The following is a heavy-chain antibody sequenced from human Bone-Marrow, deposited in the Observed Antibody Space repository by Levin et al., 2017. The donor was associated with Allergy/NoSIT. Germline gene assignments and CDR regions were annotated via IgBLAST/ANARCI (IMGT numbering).Heavy chain of an antibody. Sequence: SCAASGFTFSNYGMPWIRQAPGKGLEWVAVISYDGSNKYYADSVKGRFTISRDNSENTLFLQMNSLRAEDTAVYYCAKPRRGGYDSDAFDIWGQGTMVTVSS. CDR3: AKPRRGGYDSDAFDI. CDR1: GFTFSNYG. J-gene: IGHJ3*02. V-gene: IGHV3-30*18. CDR2: ISYDGSNK. D-gene: IGHD5-12*01.